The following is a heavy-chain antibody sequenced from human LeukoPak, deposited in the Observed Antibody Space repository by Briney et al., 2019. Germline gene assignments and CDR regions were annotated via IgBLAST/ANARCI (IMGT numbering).Heavy chain of an antibody. CDR1: GYTFTGYY. V-gene: IGHV1-2*02. Sequence: ASVKVSCKASGYTFTGYYMHWVRQAPGQGLEWMGWINPNSGGTNYAQKFQGRVTMTRDTSISTAYMELSRLRSDDTAVYYCARESADTAMSPQSTLDYWGQGTLVTVSS. CDR3: ARESADTAMSPQSTLDY. CDR2: INPNSGGT. J-gene: IGHJ4*02. D-gene: IGHD5-18*01.